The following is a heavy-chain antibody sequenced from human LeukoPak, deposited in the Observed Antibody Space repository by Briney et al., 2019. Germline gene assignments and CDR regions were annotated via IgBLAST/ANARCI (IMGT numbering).Heavy chain of an antibody. Sequence: GGSLRLSCAASGFTFSSYGMHWVRQAPGKALEWVAVISYDGSNKYYADSVKGRFTISRDNSKNTLYLQMNSLRAEDTAVYYCAKGAGTFDYWGQGTLVTVSS. CDR1: GFTFSSYG. V-gene: IGHV3-30*18. D-gene: IGHD6-13*01. CDR2: ISYDGSNK. CDR3: AKGAGTFDY. J-gene: IGHJ4*02.